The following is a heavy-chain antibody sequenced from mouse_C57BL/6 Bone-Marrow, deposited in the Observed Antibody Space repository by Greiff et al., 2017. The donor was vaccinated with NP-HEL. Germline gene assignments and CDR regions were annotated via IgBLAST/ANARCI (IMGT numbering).Heavy chain of an antibody. Sequence: VQRVQSGPGLVQPSQSLSITCTVSGYSLTSYGVHWVRQSPGKGLQWRGVLWSGGSTDYNAAFISRLSISKDNSKSQVFFKMNSLQADDAAIYCCASYDYGFAYWGQGTLVTVSA. D-gene: IGHD2-4*01. V-gene: IGHV2-2*01. CDR3: ASYDYGFAY. CDR1: GYSLTSYG. CDR2: LWSGGST. J-gene: IGHJ3*01.